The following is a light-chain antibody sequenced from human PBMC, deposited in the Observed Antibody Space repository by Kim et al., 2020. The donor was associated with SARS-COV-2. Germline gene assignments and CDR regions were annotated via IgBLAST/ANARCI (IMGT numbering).Light chain of an antibody. J-gene: IGLJ2*01. V-gene: IGLV3-25*03. CDR2: KDS. Sequence: PGQTARITCSGDVLPKLYAYWYQQKPGQAPVLVIYKDSERPSGIPERFSGSSSGTTVTLTISGVQAEDEADYFCQSADSSGTYVVFGGGTQLTVL. CDR1: VLPKLY. CDR3: QSADSSGTYVV.